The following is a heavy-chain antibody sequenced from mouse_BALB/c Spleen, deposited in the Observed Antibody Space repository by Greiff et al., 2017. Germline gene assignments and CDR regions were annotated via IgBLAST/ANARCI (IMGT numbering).Heavy chain of an antibody. CDR2: IDPFNGGT. V-gene: IGHV1S135*01. Sequence: EVKLQESGPELMKPGASVKISCKASGYSFTSYYMHWVKQSHGKSLEWIGYIDPFNGGTSYNQKFKGKATLTVDKSSSTAYMHLSSLTSEDSAVYYCARSYDYGEDYWGQGTTLTVSS. J-gene: IGHJ2*01. CDR1: GYSFTSYY. D-gene: IGHD2-4*01. CDR3: ARSYDYGEDY.